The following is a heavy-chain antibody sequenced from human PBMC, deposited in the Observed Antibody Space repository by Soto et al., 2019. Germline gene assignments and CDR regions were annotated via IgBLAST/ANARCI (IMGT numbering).Heavy chain of an antibody. V-gene: IGHV1-3*01. D-gene: IGHD5-12*01. Sequence: QVQLVQSGAEVKKPGASVMVSCKASGYTFTNYAIHWVRQAPGHSLEWLGWINGVNGHTQYSHVFESRVSITNNTSATTAYMGQSSLRSEDTAEYYFALGPKTYTGSDFYKYWGQGTMVTVSS. J-gene: IGHJ4*02. CDR1: GYTFTNYA. CDR3: ALGPKTYTGSDFYKY. CDR2: INGVNGHT.